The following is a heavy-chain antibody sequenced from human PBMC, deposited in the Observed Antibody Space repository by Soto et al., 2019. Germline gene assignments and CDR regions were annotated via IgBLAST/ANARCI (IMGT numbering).Heavy chain of an antibody. CDR1: GYTFTGYY. D-gene: IGHD4-17*01. V-gene: IGHV1-2*02. J-gene: IGHJ4*02. CDR2: INPNSGGT. CDR3: ARVFGRYGDYWLTGLLYFDY. Sequence: ASVKVSCKASGYTFTGYYMHWVRQAPGQGLEWMGWINPNSGGTNYAQKFQGRDTMTRDTSISTAYMELSRLRSDDTAVYYCARVFGRYGDYWLTGLLYFDYWGQGTLVTVSS.